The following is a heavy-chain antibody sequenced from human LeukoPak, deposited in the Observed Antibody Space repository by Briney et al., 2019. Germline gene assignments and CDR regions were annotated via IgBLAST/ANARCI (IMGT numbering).Heavy chain of an antibody. Sequence: GGSLRLSCAASGFTFSSYAMSWVRQAPGKGLERVSHISGSGDTTYYADSVKGRFTISRDNSKNTLYLQMNSLRAEDTAVYYCARAEWFGELMVDYWGQGTLVTVSS. CDR1: GFTFSSYA. CDR3: ARAEWFGELMVDY. D-gene: IGHD3-10*01. CDR2: ISGSGDTT. J-gene: IGHJ4*02. V-gene: IGHV3-23*01.